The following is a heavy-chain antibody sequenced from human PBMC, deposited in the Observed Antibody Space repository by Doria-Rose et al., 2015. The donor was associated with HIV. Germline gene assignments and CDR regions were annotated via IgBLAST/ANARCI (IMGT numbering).Heavy chain of an antibody. D-gene: IGHD3-3*01. CDR3: ATTWSGYYPDY. J-gene: IGHJ4*02. V-gene: IGHV1-69*02. CDR2: IIPVLGIR. CDR1: GGTFSRDP. Sequence: QVQLVESGAEVNKPGSSVEVSCKASGGTFSRDPIRWVRQAPGHGLEWMGRIIPVLGIRNYAQKFQGRVTITADESTSTAYIELSNLRSEDTAVYYCATTWSGYYPDYWGQGTLVTVSS.